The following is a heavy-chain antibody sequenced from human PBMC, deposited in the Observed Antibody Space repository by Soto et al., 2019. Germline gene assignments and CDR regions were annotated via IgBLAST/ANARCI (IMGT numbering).Heavy chain of an antibody. CDR1: GGSISSGGYY. CDR3: ARNNGRENYYDSSGYWYYFDY. D-gene: IGHD3-22*01. V-gene: IGHV4-31*03. J-gene: IGHJ4*02. CDR2: IYYSGST. Sequence: SETLSLTCTVSGGSISSGGYYWSWIRQHPGKGLEWIGYIYYSGSTYYNPSLKSRVSISVDTSKNQFSLKLSSVTAADTAVYYCARNNGRENYYDSSGYWYYFDYWGQGTLVTVSS.